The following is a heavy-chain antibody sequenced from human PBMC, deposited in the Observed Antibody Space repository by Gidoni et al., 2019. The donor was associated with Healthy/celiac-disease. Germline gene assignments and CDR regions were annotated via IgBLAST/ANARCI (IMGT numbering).Heavy chain of an antibody. CDR2: ISSSGSTI. J-gene: IGHJ3*02. D-gene: IGHD2-21*01. CDR1: GFTFSSYE. Sequence: EVQLVESGGGLVQPGGSLRLSCAASGFTFSSYEMNWVRQAPGKGLEWVSYISSSGSTIYYADSVKGRFTISRDNAKNSLYLQMNSLRAEDTAVYYCARPLWWRAFDIWGQGTMVTVSS. CDR3: ARPLWWRAFDI. V-gene: IGHV3-48*03.